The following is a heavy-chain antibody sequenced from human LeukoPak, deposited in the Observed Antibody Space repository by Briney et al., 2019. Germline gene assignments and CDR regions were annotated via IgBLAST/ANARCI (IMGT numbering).Heavy chain of an antibody. CDR3: ARGLRYSSGWYNFDY. V-gene: IGHV3-53*01. CDR1: GFTVSSNY. J-gene: IGHJ4*02. CDR2: IYSGGST. D-gene: IGHD6-19*01. Sequence: GGSLRLSCAASGFTVSSNYMSWVRQAPGKGLEWVSVIYSGGSTYYADSVKGRFTISRDNSKNTLYLQMNSLRAEDTAVYYCARGLRYSSGWYNFDYWGQGTLVTVSS.